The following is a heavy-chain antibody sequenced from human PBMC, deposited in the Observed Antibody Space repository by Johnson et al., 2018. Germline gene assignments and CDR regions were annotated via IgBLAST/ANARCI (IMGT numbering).Heavy chain of an antibody. Sequence: QEQLVQSGGGVVQPRRSLRLSCAASGFTFSSYAMHWVRQAPGKGLEWVAVISYYGSNKYYADSVKGRFILSRDNSKNTLYLQMNSLRAEDTAVYYCARGGYCSGGSCYSYYYYYMDVWGKGTTVTVSS. V-gene: IGHV3-30-3*01. CDR3: ARGGYCSGGSCYSYYYYYMDV. CDR2: ISYYGSNK. J-gene: IGHJ6*03. D-gene: IGHD2-15*01. CDR1: GFTFSSYA.